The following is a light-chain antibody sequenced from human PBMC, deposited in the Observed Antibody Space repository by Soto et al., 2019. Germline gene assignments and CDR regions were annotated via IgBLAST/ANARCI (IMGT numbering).Light chain of an antibody. V-gene: IGKV3-20*01. CDR2: GAS. J-gene: IGKJ5*01. CDR1: QSVSSSY. CDR3: QQYGSSPPIT. Sequence: EIVLTQSPGTLSLSPGERATLSCRASQSVSSSYLAWYQQRPGQAPRLLIYGASSRAPGIPDRFSGSGSGTDFTLTISRLEPEDFAVYYCQQYGSSPPITFGQGTLLEIK.